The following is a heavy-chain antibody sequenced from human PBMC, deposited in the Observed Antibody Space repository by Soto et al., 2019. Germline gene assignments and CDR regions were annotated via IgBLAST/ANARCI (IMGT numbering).Heavy chain of an antibody. CDR3: ARLRRPYYDFWSGFYGMDV. CDR2: IFSNDEK. D-gene: IGHD3-3*01. V-gene: IGHV2-26*01. CDR1: GFSLSNARMG. Sequence: QVTLKESSPVLVKPTETLTLTCTVSGFSLSNARMGVSWIRQPPGKALEWLAHIFSNDEKSYSTSLKSRLTISKDTSKSQVVLTMTNMDPVDTATYYCARLRRPYYDFWSGFYGMDVWGQGTTVTVSS. J-gene: IGHJ6*02.